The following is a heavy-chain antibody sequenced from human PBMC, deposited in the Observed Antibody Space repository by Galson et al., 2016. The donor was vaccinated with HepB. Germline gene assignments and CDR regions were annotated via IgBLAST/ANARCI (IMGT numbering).Heavy chain of an antibody. CDR2: IYSSGST. D-gene: IGHD1-26*01. J-gene: IGHJ3*02. Sequence: SESLSLTCTVSGGSINSYYWTWIRQPPGRGLEWIGYIYSSGSTNYNPSLKSRITISVDTSRNQFSLKMNSVTAADTAVYYCARGGGARYYLGPRASDMWGQGTMVTVSS. V-gene: IGHV4-59*01. CDR1: GGSINSYY. CDR3: ARGGGARYYLGPRASDM.